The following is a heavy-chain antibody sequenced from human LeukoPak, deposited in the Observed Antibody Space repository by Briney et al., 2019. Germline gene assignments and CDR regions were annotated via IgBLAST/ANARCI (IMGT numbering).Heavy chain of an antibody. CDR3: TRDDRVSSGSGIYRLTFDY. CDR1: GFTFSSYE. D-gene: IGHD3-10*01. J-gene: IGHJ4*02. V-gene: IGHV3-48*03. Sequence: GGSLRLSCAASGFTFSSYEMNWVRQAPGKGLEWVSYISSSGKTMYYADSVKGRFTISRDNAKNSLYLQMNSLRAEDTAIYYCTRDDRVSSGSGIYRLTFDYWGQGTLVTVSS. CDR2: ISSSGKTM.